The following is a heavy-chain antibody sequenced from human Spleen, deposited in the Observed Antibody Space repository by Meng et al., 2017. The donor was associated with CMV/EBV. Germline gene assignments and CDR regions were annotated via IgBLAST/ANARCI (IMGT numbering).Heavy chain of an antibody. J-gene: IGHJ5*02. Sequence: GYGGCSRGYYWRWIRQPPVKGLERSGETNHSGSTNYNPALKRRVTISVDTSKNQFALKLSSVTDADTAGYYCARRCSSWYRNWFDPWGQGTLVTVSS. D-gene: IGHD6-13*01. V-gene: IGHV4-34*01. CDR2: TNHSGST. CDR3: ARRCSSWYRNWFDP. CDR1: GGCSRGYY.